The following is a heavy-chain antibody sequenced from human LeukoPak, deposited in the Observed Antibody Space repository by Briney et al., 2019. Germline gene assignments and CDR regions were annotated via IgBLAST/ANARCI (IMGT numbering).Heavy chain of an antibody. V-gene: IGHV3-74*01. CDR1: GFTFRSSW. D-gene: IGHD3-22*01. CDR3: ARDLTYYYDSSGYSDY. CDR2: INSDGTTT. Sequence: GGSLRLSCAASGFTFRSSWMPWVRQAPGKGLVWVSRINSDGTTTGYADAVKGRFTISRDNSKNTLYLQMNSLRAEDTAVYYCARDLTYYYDSSGYSDYWGQGTLVTVSS. J-gene: IGHJ4*02.